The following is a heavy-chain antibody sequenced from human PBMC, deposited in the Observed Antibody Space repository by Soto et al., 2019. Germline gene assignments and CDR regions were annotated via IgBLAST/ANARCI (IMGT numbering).Heavy chain of an antibody. CDR1: GYTFTSYD. D-gene: IGHD4-17*01. CDR3: ARSTNDYGDRH. Sequence: QVQLVQSGAEVKKPGASVKVSCKASGYTFTSYDINWVRQDTGQGLEWMGWMNPNSGNTVYAQKFQGRVTMTRNPSLSTAYMELSSRRYEDTAVYYCARSTNDYGDRHWGQGTLVTVSS. J-gene: IGHJ4*02. CDR2: MNPNSGNT. V-gene: IGHV1-8*01.